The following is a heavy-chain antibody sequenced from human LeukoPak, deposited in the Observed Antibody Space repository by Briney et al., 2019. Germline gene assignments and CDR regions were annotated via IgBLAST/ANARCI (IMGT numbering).Heavy chain of an antibody. D-gene: IGHD2-15*01. V-gene: IGHV1-69*01. CDR2: IIPIFGTA. J-gene: IGHJ5*02. CDR3: ASERLGYCSGGSCYSARWFDP. CDR1: GGTFSSYA. Sequence: SVKVSCKASGGTFSSYAISWVRQAPGQGLEWMGGIIPIFGTANYAQKFQGRVTITADESTSTAYMELSSLRSEDTAVYYCASERLGYCSGGSCYSARWFDPWGQGTLVTASS.